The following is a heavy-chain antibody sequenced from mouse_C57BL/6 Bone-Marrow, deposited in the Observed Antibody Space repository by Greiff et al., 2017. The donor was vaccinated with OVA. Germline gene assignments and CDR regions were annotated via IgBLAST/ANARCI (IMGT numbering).Heavy chain of an antibody. D-gene: IGHD1-1*01. Sequence: QVQLQQSGPELVKPGASVKLSCKASGYTFTSYDINWVKQRPGQGLEWIGWIYPRDGSTKYNEKFKGKATLTVDTSSSTAYMERHSLTSEDSAVYFCARRGDYGSSYPHYYAMDYWGQGTSVTVSS. CDR1: GYTFTSYD. CDR3: ARRGDYGSSYPHYYAMDY. J-gene: IGHJ4*01. CDR2: IYPRDGST. V-gene: IGHV1-85*01.